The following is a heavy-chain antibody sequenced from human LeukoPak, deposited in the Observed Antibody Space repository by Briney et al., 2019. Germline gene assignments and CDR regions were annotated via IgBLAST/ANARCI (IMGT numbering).Heavy chain of an antibody. CDR2: IYHSGST. D-gene: IGHD5-24*01. J-gene: IGHJ4*02. CDR3: ATRRDGYTLRWRRFDS. CDR1: GGSISSSDW. V-gene: IGHV4-4*02. Sequence: SGTLSLTCAVSGGSISSSDWWSWVRQPPGKGLEWIGEIYHSGSTNYNPSLKSRVTISVDKSKNQFSLNLSSVTAADTAVYYCATRRDGYTLRWRRFDSWGQGTPVTVSS.